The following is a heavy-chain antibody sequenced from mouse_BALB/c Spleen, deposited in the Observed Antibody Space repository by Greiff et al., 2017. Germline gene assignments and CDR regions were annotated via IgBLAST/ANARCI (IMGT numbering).Heavy chain of an antibody. CDR2: IYPGDGDT. CDR3: ARGPYYGSSGDY. D-gene: IGHD1-1*01. Sequence: QVQLQQSGPELVKPGASVKISCKASGYAFSSSWMNWVKQRPGQGLEWIGRIYPGDGDTNFNGKFKGKATLTADKSSSTAYMQLSSLTSVDSAVYFCARGPYYGSSGDYWGQGTTLTVSS. V-gene: IGHV1-82*01. CDR1: GYAFSSSW. J-gene: IGHJ2*01.